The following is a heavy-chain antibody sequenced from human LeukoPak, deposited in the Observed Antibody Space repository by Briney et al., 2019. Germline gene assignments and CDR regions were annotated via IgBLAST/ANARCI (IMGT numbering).Heavy chain of an antibody. CDR2: INPNSGGT. Sequence: ASVKVSCKASGYTLTGYHMHWVRQAPGQGLEWMGWINPNSGGTNYAQKFQGRVTMTRDTSISTAYMELSRLRSDDTAVYYCARHSSSYLDYWGQGGQGTLVTVSS. CDR1: GYTLTGYH. D-gene: IGHD6-13*01. V-gene: IGHV1-2*02. CDR3: ARHSSSYLDYWGQ. J-gene: IGHJ4*02.